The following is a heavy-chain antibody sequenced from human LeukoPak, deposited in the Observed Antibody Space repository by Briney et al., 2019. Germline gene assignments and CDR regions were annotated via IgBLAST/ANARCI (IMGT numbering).Heavy chain of an antibody. D-gene: IGHD3-10*01. J-gene: IGHJ5*02. CDR1: GGSISSYY. V-gene: IGHV4-59*01. Sequence: SETLSLTCTVSGGSISSYYWSWIRQPPGKGLEWIGYIYYTGSTNYNSSLKSRVTISVDTSKNQFSLKLSSVTAADTAVYYCARVREFSWFDPWGQGTLVTVSS. CDR2: IYYTGST. CDR3: ARVREFSWFDP.